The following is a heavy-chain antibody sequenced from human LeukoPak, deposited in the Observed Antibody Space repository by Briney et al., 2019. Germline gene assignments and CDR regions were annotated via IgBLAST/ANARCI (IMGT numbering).Heavy chain of an antibody. V-gene: IGHV3-53*01. D-gene: IGHD6-13*01. J-gene: IGHJ6*03. Sequence: GGSLRLSCAASGFAVSSNYMSWVRQTPGKGLEWVSIIYSGGSTYYADSVKGRYTISRDSSKNTLYLQMKSLRAEDTAVYYCAREGYSSSWYNYYYMDVWGKGTTVTVSS. CDR2: IYSGGST. CDR3: AREGYSSSWYNYYYMDV. CDR1: GFAVSSNY.